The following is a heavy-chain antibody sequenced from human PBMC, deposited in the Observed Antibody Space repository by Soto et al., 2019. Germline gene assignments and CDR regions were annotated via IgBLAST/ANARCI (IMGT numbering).Heavy chain of an antibody. CDR1: GYTFTGYY. CDR2: INPNSGGT. Sequence: ASVKVSCQASGYTFTGYYMHWVRQAPGQGLEWMGWINPNSGGTNYAQKFQGRVTMTRDTSISTAYMELSRPRSDDTAVYYCAIDPDSSGWTRVLNYWGQGTLVTVSS. V-gene: IGHV1-2*02. J-gene: IGHJ4*02. D-gene: IGHD6-19*01. CDR3: AIDPDSSGWTRVLNY.